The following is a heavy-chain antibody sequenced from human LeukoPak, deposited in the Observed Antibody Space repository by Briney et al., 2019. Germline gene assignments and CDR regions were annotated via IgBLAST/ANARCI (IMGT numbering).Heavy chain of an antibody. Sequence: GGSLRLSCAASGFTFSSHEMNWVRQAPGKGLECVSYISSSGSSKYYADSVKGRFTISRDNAKNSLYLQMSSLGAEDTVVYYCARGGGNDYKYNAFDIWGQGTMVTVSS. CDR1: GFTFSSHE. CDR2: ISSSGSSK. D-gene: IGHD4-11*01. J-gene: IGHJ3*02. CDR3: ARGGGNDYKYNAFDI. V-gene: IGHV3-48*03.